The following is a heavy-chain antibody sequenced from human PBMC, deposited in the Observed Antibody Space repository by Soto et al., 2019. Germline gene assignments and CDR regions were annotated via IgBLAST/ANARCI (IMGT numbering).Heavy chain of an antibody. CDR3: ARNVPEFSGNAFNWFDS. V-gene: IGHV1-18*01. Sequence: QVQLVQSGAEVTKPGASVKVSCKASGYTFTNYGISWVRRAPGQGLEWMGWISTHNGNTNYAQNLQGRVTMTTDTSTSTIYIEVRSLRPDDTAVYHCARNVPEFSGNAFNWFDSWGQGTLVTVSS. D-gene: IGHD6-19*01. J-gene: IGHJ5*01. CDR2: ISTHNGNT. CDR1: GYTFTNYG.